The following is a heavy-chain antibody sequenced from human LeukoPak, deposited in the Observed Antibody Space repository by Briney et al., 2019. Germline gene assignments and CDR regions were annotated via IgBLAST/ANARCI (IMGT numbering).Heavy chain of an antibody. D-gene: IGHD3-9*01. V-gene: IGHV3-23*01. CDR3: AKDLRDFDY. CDR2: ITSSGGST. CDR1: GFTFSNYW. Sequence: GGSLRLSCAASGFTFSNYWMSWVRQAPGKGLEWVSGITSSGGSTYYADSVKGRFTISRDNSKNTLYLQMNSLRAEDTAIYYXAKDLRDFDYWGQGTLVTVSS. J-gene: IGHJ4*02.